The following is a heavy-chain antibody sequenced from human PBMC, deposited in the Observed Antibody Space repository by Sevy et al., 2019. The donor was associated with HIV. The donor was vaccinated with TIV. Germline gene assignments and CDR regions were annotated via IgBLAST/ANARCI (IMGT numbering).Heavy chain of an antibody. CDR1: GFTFSYYT. D-gene: IGHD3-10*01. Sequence: GESLKISCAASGFTFSYYTMNWVRQAPGKGLEWVSYISSGSSCISYTDSVKGRFTISRDNAKNSLYLQMNSLRPEDTAMYFCARDRDYYGSGTSDAWGQGTTVTVSS. CDR2: ISSGSSCI. J-gene: IGHJ6*02. CDR3: ARDRDYYGSGTSDA. V-gene: IGHV3-21*06.